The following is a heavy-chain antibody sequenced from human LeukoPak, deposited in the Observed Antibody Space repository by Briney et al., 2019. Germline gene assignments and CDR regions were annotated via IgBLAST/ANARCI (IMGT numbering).Heavy chain of an antibody. CDR3: ATNTMFRGIHAFDI. Sequence: GESLKISCRGSGYSFTTYWIGWVRQMPGKGLEWMGIIYPGDSDTRYSPSFQGQVTISADKSISTAYLQWSSLKASDSAMYYCATNTMFRGIHAFDIWGQGTMVTVSS. CDR1: GYSFTTYW. CDR2: IYPGDSDT. V-gene: IGHV5-51*01. J-gene: IGHJ3*02. D-gene: IGHD3-10*01.